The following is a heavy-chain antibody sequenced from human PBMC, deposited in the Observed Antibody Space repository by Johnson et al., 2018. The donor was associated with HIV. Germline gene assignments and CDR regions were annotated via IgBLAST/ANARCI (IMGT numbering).Heavy chain of an antibody. J-gene: IGHJ3*02. V-gene: IGHV3-9*01. CDR2: ISWNSGSI. D-gene: IGHD4-17*01. CDR3: ARDGTTGPSGDAFDI. Sequence: VQLVESGGGLVQPGRSLRLSCAASGFTFDDYAMHWVRQASGKGLEWVSGISWNSGSIGYADSVKGRFTISRDNAKNSLYLQMNSLRAEDTALYYCARDGTTGPSGDAFDIWGQGTMVTVSS. CDR1: GFTFDDYA.